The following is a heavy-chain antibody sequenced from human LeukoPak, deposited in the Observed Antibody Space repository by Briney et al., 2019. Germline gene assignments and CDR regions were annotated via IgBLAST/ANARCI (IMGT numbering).Heavy chain of an antibody. CDR3: ARGVVPAQGAYYFDY. D-gene: IGHD2-2*01. CDR1: GGSISSYY. V-gene: IGHV4-59*01. Sequence: SETLSLTCTVSGGSISSYYWSWIRQPPGKGLEWIGYIYYSGSTNYNPSLKSRVTISVDTSKNQFSLKLSSVTAADTAVYYCARGVVPAQGAYYFDYWGQGTLVTVSS. J-gene: IGHJ4*02. CDR2: IYYSGST.